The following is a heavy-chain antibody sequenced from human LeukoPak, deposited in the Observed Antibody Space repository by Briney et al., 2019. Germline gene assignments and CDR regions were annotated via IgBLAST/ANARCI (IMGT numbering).Heavy chain of an antibody. Sequence: PSETLSLTCTVSGYSISSGYYWGWIRQPPGKGLEWIGSIYHSGSTYYNPSLKSRVTISLDTSKNQFSLKLTSMTAADTAVYFCARDNVVDATSGIDYWGQGTLVTVSS. CDR2: IYHSGST. CDR3: ARDNVVDATSGIDY. J-gene: IGHJ4*02. V-gene: IGHV4-38-2*02. CDR1: GYSISSGYY. D-gene: IGHD1-26*01.